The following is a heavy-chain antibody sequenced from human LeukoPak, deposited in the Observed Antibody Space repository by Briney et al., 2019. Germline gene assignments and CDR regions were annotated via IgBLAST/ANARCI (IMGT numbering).Heavy chain of an antibody. CDR1: GFTLSSYA. CDR3: ARPYYCSTTSCSYGLAY. D-gene: IGHD2-2*01. V-gene: IGHV3-30*04. J-gene: IGHJ4*02. Sequence: GWSLRLSCVVSGFTLSSYAMHWVRQAPGKGLEWVTVISSDGTNQHYADSVKGRFTISRDNSKNTLYLQMNSLRVDDTAVYYCARPYYCSTTSCSYGLAYWGQGTLVTVSS. CDR2: ISSDGTNQ.